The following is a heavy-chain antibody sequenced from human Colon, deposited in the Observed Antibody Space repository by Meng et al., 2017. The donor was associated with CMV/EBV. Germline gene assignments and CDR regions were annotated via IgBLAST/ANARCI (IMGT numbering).Heavy chain of an antibody. J-gene: IGHJ5*02. CDR3: ARARWKSGVVVVSATTNWFDH. V-gene: IGHV1-18*01. CDR2: ISANNGNT. D-gene: IGHD2-2*01. CDR1: GYIFSTSG. Sequence: ASVKVSCKTSGYIFSTSGIAWVRQAPGQGLDWMGWISANNGNTEYAQKFQGRATMTTDTSTNTAYMELRSLRPDDTAMYYCARARWKSGVVVVSATTNWFDHWGQGTLVTVSS.